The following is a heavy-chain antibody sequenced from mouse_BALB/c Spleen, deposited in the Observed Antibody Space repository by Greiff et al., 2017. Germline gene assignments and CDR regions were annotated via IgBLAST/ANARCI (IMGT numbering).Heavy chain of an antibody. CDR3: ARHEGNYYAMDY. V-gene: IGHV5-12-1*01. Sequence: EVKVVESGGGLVKPGGSLKLSCAASGSAFSSYDMSWVRQTPEKRLEWVAYISSGGGSTYYPDTVKGRFTISRDNAKNTLYLQMSSLKSEDTAMYYCARHEGNYYAMDYWGQGTSVTVSS. CDR2: ISSGGGST. J-gene: IGHJ4*01. D-gene: IGHD2-14*01. CDR1: GSAFSSYD.